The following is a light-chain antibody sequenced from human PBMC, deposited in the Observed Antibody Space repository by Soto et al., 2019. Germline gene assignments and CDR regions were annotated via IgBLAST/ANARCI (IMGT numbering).Light chain of an antibody. CDR2: GAS. CDR1: QSVSNNY. Sequence: IGLTQSPGTLSLSPGERATLSCRASQSVSNNYLAWYQQKPGRAPRLLIYGASNRATGIPDRFSGSGSGTDFTLTISRLEPEDFAVYYCQQYGSSGTFGQGTKVDI. V-gene: IGKV3-20*01. CDR3: QQYGSSGT. J-gene: IGKJ1*01.